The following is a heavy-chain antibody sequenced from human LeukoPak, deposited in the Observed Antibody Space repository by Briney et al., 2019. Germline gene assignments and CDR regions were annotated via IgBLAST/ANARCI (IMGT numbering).Heavy chain of an antibody. J-gene: IGHJ3*01. CDR1: GFTFSSHW. Sequence: PGGSLRLSCAASGFTFSSHWMHWVRQAPGKGLVWVSRINRDGSTTAYAESVKGRFTISRDNAKNTLYLQMDSLRVEDTAVYYCARDWLISTGYPLDTFDVWGQGTMVTVSS. CDR3: ARDWLISTGYPLDTFDV. CDR2: INRDGSTT. D-gene: IGHD3-9*01. V-gene: IGHV3-74*01.